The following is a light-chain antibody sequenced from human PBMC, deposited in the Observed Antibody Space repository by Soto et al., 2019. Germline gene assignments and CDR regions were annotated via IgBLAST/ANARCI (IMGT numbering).Light chain of an antibody. CDR1: SSDVGGYNY. V-gene: IGLV2-14*03. J-gene: IGLJ1*01. CDR3: SSYSSSSVYV. CDR2: DVN. Sequence: QSALTQPASVSGSPGQSLTISCTGTSSDVGGYNYVSWYQHHPGKAPKLMIYDVNNRPAGVSNRFFGSKSGNTASLTISGLQAEDAADYYCSSYSSSSVYVFGTATKLTVL.